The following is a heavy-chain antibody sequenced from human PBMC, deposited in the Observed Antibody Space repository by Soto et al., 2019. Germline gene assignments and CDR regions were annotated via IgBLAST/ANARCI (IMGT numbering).Heavy chain of an antibody. CDR2: IIPIFGTP. J-gene: IGHJ4*02. CDR3: ARAGGRHSGGIDY. D-gene: IGHD1-26*01. V-gene: IGHV1-69*01. Sequence: QVQLVQSGAEVKKPGSSVKISCKASGGTFSSYSINWVRQAPGQGLEWMGEIIPIFGTPNYAQKFQGRVTITAGESTSTAYMELSSLRSEDTAVYYCARAGGRHSGGIDYWGQGTLVTVSS. CDR1: GGTFSSYS.